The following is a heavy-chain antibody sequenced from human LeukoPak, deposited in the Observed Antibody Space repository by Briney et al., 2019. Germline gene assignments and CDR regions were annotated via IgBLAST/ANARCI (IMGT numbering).Heavy chain of an antibody. D-gene: IGHD5-24*01. Sequence: ASVKVSCKASGGTFSSYAISWVRQAPGQGLEWMGRIIPILGIANYAQKFQGRVTITADKSTSTAYMELSSLRSEDTAVYYCARDRDVRYWYFDLWGRGTLVTVSS. J-gene: IGHJ2*01. V-gene: IGHV1-69*04. CDR3: ARDRDVRYWYFDL. CDR2: IIPILGIA. CDR1: GGTFSSYA.